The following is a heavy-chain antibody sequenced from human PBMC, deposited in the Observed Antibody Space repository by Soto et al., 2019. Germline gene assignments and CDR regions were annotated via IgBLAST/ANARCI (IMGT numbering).Heavy chain of an antibody. CDR2: IYYSGST. Sequence: QVQLQESGPGLVKPSETLSLTCSVSGDSVNSINYYWSWIRQPPGKGLEWIGYIYYSGSTQYNPSLKTRVTISLDTSKNQFSLRLFSVTAADTAVYYCARGYIVATRIESWGQGTLVTVSS. CDR3: ARGYIVATRIES. V-gene: IGHV4-61*01. D-gene: IGHD5-12*01. CDR1: GDSVNSINYY. J-gene: IGHJ4*02.